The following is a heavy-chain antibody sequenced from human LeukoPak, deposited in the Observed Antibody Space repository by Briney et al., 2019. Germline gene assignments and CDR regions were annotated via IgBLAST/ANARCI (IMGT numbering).Heavy chain of an antibody. J-gene: IGHJ4*02. CDR1: GGPISSTSYY. CDR3: ARRSGSYHLDY. D-gene: IGHD1-26*01. CDR2: IYYSGST. V-gene: IGHV4-39*01. Sequence: PSETLSLTCTVSGGPISSTSYYWGWIRQPPGKGLEWIGNIYYSGSTYYNPSLKSRVTISVDTSKNQFSLKLSSVTAADTAFYYCARRSGSYHLDYWGQGTLVTVSS.